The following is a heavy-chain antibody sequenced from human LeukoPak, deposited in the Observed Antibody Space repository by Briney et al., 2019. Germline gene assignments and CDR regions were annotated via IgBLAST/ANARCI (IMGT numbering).Heavy chain of an antibody. Sequence: GRTLRLSCAASGFTFSSYWMYGVRQAPGRGLVWVSRIDSDGSSTDNADSVKGRFTISRDNAKNTLYLQMNSLRAEDTAVYYCARSNANSFDSWGPGTLVTVSS. CDR2: IDSDGSST. CDR1: GFTFSSYW. CDR3: ARSNANSFDS. J-gene: IGHJ4*02. V-gene: IGHV3-74*01. D-gene: IGHD2-2*01.